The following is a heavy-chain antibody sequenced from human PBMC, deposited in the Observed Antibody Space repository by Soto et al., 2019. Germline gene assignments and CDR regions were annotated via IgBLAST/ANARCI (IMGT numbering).Heavy chain of an antibody. CDR3: RLELPSLNY. V-gene: IGHV4-39*03. CDR1: GGSITSSGYY. J-gene: IGHJ4*02. CDR2: IYYSGST. D-gene: IGHD1-7*01. Sequence: QLQLQESGPGLVKPSETLSLTCTVSGGSITSSGYYWGWIRQPPGKGLEWVGSIYYSGSTYDHPSLESRANISVDTSKNQYSLKLSSVTAADPAVYYCRLELPSLNYWGQGTLVTVSS.